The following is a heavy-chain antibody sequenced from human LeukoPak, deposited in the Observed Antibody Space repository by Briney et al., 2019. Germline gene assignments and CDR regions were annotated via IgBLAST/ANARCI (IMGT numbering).Heavy chain of an antibody. J-gene: IGHJ6*02. CDR2: ISYDGSNK. D-gene: IGHD5-18*01. CDR1: GFTFSSYA. CDR3: AREPRSPAIARDYYYGMDV. V-gene: IGHV3-30-3*01. Sequence: PGGSLRLSCAASGFTFSSYAMHWVRQAPGKGLEWVAVISYDGSNKYYADSVKGRFTISRDNSKNTLYLQMNSLRAEDTAVYYCAREPRSPAIARDYYYGMDVWGQGTTVTVSS.